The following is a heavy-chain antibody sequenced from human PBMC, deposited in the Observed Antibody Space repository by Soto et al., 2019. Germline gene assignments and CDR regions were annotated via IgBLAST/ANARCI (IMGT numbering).Heavy chain of an antibody. J-gene: IGHJ3*02. CDR3: ARVLHDYGGDAHALDI. D-gene: IGHD4-17*01. Sequence: SVKVSCKASGGTFSSYAISWVRQAPGQGLEWMGGIIPIFGTANYAQRFQGRVTITADESTSTAYMELSSLRSEDTAVYYCARVLHDYGGDAHALDIWGQGTMVTVSS. CDR1: GGTFSSYA. V-gene: IGHV1-69*13. CDR2: IIPIFGTA.